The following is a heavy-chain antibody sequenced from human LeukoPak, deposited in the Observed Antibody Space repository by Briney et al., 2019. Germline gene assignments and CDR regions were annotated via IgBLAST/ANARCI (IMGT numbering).Heavy chain of an antibody. Sequence: GGSLRLSCAASGFTFSSYGMHWVRQAPGKGLEWVSLINEDGGKTFYADSVRGRFTISRDNSKNSLYLQMNSLRTEDTALYYCAKEIDTLGTNAFDIWGQGTIVTVSS. J-gene: IGHJ3*02. V-gene: IGHV3-43*02. CDR3: AKEIDTLGTNAFDI. D-gene: IGHD2-15*01. CDR2: INEDGGKT. CDR1: GFTFSSYG.